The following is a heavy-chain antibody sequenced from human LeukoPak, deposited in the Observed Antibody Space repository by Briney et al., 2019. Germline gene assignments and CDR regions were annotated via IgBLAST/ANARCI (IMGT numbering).Heavy chain of an antibody. Sequence: VASVKVSCKASGYTFVDYYLYWERQAPGQGLEWMGWLNPRSGATNYAQKFQGRVTMTRDTSINTAYMELSRLRSDDTAVYYCARDHRRGSTGYDMPADWGQGTLVTVSS. CDR1: GYTFVDYY. V-gene: IGHV1-2*02. D-gene: IGHD5-12*01. CDR2: LNPRSGAT. J-gene: IGHJ4*02. CDR3: ARDHRRGSTGYDMPAD.